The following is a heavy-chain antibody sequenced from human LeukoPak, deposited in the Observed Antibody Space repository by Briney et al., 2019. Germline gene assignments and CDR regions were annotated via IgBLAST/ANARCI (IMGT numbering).Heavy chain of an antibody. CDR3: ARDGGYLGIYY. CDR1: GGSISSGGYS. CDR2: IYHSGST. Sequence: SETLSLTCAVSGGSISSGGYSWSWIRQPPGKGLEWIGYIYHSGSTNYNPSLKSRVTISVDTSKNQFSLKLSSVTAADTAVYYCARDGGYLGIYYWGQGTLVTVSS. V-gene: IGHV4-30-2*01. D-gene: IGHD7-27*01. J-gene: IGHJ4*02.